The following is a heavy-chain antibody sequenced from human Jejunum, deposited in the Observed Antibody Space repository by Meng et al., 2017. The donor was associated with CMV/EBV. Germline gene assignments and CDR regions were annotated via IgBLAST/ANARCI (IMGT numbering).Heavy chain of an antibody. CDR2: VFSGGSA. J-gene: IGHJ3*02. Sequence: CTVSGDSSSRTSSYWAWIHQPPGKGLEWIGSVFSGGSAYYNPTLKGRVTISRDTSKNQFSLKLSSVTAADTAVYYCARRFFAFNIWGQGTMVTVSS. CDR3: ARRFFAFNI. V-gene: IGHV4-39*07. CDR1: GDSSSRTSSY. D-gene: IGHD3-3*01.